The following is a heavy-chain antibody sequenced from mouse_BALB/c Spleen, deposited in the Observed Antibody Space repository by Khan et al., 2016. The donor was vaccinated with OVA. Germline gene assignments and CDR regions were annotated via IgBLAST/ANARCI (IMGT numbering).Heavy chain of an antibody. CDR2: IWAGGST. CDR3: AREDGNYVDAMDY. CDR1: GFTLITYG. D-gene: IGHD2-1*01. V-gene: IGHV2-9*02. Sequence: QVQLKESGPGLVAPSQSLSINCTVSGFTLITYGVHWVRQSPGKGLEWLGIIWAGGSTNYNSALMARLSISKDNSKSQVFLKMNSLQTDDTAMYYCAREDGNYVDAMDYWGQGTSVTVSS. J-gene: IGHJ4*01.